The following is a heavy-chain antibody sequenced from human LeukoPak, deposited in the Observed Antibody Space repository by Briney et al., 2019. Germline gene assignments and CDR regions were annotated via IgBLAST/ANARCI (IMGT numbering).Heavy chain of an antibody. CDR3: ARSDLLGYCSSTSCYNWFDP. CDR1: GGIFSSYA. D-gene: IGHD2-2*01. CDR2: IIPIFGTA. V-gene: IGHV1-69*01. J-gene: IGHJ5*02. Sequence: SVKVSCKASGGIFSSYAISWVRQAPGQGLEWMGVIIPIFGTANYAQKFQGRVTITADESTSTAYMELSSLRSEDTAVYYCARSDLLGYCSSTSCYNWFDPWGQRTLVTVSS.